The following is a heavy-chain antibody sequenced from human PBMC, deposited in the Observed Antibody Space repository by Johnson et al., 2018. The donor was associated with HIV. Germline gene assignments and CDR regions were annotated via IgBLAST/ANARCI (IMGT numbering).Heavy chain of an antibody. CDR3: ARGSGSYYSNAFDI. CDR1: GFTFDDYG. CDR2: INWNGGST. D-gene: IGHD1-26*01. J-gene: IGHJ3*02. V-gene: IGHV3-20*04. Sequence: EVQLVESGGGVVRPGGSLRLSCAASGFTFDDYGMSWVRQAPGKGLEWVSGINWNGGSTGYADSVKGRFTIYRDNAKNSLYLQINSLRAEDTALYCCARGSGSYYSNAFDIWGQGTMVTVSS.